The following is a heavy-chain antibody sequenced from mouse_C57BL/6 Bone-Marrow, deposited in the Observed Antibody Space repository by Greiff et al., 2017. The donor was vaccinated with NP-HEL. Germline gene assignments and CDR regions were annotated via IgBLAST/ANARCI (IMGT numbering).Heavy chain of an antibody. D-gene: IGHD2-3*01. Sequence: VQLQQSGAELVKPGASVKISCKASGYAFSSYWMNWVEQRPGKGLEWIGQIYPGDGDTNYNGKFKGKATLTADKSSSTAYMQLSSLTSEDSAVYFCARRGMVTDYWGQGTTLTVSS. CDR3: ARRGMVTDY. J-gene: IGHJ2*01. CDR1: GYAFSSYW. CDR2: IYPGDGDT. V-gene: IGHV1-80*01.